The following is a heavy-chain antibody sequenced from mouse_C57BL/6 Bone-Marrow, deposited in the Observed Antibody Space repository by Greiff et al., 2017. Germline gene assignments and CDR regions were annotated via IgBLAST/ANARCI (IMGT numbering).Heavy chain of an antibody. CDR3: ASVTTVVARDY. CDR2: IWSGGST. Sequence: VQLQQSGPGLVQPSPSLSITCTVSGFSLTSYGVHWVRQSPGQGLEWLGVIWSGGSTDYNTAFISRLSISKDNSKSQVFFKMIRLQADDTAIFYCASVTTVVARDYWGQGTSVTVSS. D-gene: IGHD1-1*01. J-gene: IGHJ4*01. V-gene: IGHV2-2*01. CDR1: GFSLTSYG.